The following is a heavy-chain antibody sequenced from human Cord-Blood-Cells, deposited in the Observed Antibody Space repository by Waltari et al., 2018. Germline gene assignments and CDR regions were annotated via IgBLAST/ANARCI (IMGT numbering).Heavy chain of an antibody. J-gene: IGHJ2*01. CDR3: ARLDSSSWYRWYFDL. CDR1: GYSFTCYW. CDR2: IYPVDSDT. Sequence: EVQLVQSGAEVKKPGESLTISCKGSGYSFTCYWIGWVRQMPGTGLAWMGIIYPVDSDTRFSPSFQGHVTVSADKSISTAYVQWSSLKASATAMYYCARLDSSSWYRWYFDLWGRGTLVTVSS. D-gene: IGHD6-13*01. V-gene: IGHV5-51*01.